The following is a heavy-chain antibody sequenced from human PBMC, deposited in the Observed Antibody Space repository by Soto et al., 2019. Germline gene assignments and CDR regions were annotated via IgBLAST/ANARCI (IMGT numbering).Heavy chain of an antibody. CDR3: AGIQNNWFDP. CDR2: IKHDGSEV. CDR1: GFTFSSSW. V-gene: IGHV3-7*01. Sequence: VQLVESGGGLVQPGGSLRLTFTASGFTFSSSWMAWVRQAPGKGLEWVGNIKHDGSEVYYLDSVRGRFTISRDSAWKSLYLQVNSLRAEDTAVYYCAGIQNNWFDPWGQGTLVAVSS. J-gene: IGHJ5*02.